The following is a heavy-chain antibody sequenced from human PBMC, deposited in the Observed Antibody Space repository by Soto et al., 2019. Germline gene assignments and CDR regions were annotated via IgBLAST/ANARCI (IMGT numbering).Heavy chain of an antibody. Sequence: PGGALRLACVSSVFTVSIWAMTWVRQAPGRGLDWVGNIKEDGSETNYVDSVKGRFTISRDNSKNSPYLEMNNLRVEDTAIYYCTRWYAAEVWGQGTPVTVSS. CDR3: TRWYAAEV. CDR2: IKEDGSET. V-gene: IGHV3-7*03. D-gene: IGHD6-13*01. CDR1: VFTVSIWA. J-gene: IGHJ6*01.